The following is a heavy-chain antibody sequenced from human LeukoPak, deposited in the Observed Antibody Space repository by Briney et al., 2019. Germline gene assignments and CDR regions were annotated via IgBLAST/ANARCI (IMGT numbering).Heavy chain of an antibody. CDR2: IKSKTDGGTT. CDR3: STTYYYDSSEGY. J-gene: IGHJ4*02. V-gene: IGHV3-15*07. CDR1: GFTFSNAW. Sequence: GGTLRLSCAASGFTFSNAWMNWVRQAPGKGLEWVGRIKSKTDGGTTDYAAPVKGRFTISRDDSKNTLYLQMNSLKTEDTAVYYCSTTYYYDSSEGYWGQGTLVTVSS. D-gene: IGHD3-22*01.